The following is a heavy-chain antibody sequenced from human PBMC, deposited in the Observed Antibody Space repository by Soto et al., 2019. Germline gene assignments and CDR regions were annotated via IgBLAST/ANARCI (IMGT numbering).Heavy chain of an antibody. CDR2: TYYSGST. J-gene: IGHJ5*02. Sequence: QVQLQESGPGLVKPSQTLSLTCTVSGGSISSGGYYWTWIRQHPGKGLEWIGYTYYSGSTYYNPSLKRRVSLSVDTSKNQFPLKLSSGTAADTAVYYCARSVFPWGQGTLVTVSS. V-gene: IGHV4-31*03. CDR3: ARSVFP. CDR1: GGSISSGGYY.